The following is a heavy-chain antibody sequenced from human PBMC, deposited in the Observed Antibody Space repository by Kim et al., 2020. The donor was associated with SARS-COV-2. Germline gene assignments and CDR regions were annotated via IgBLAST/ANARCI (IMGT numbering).Heavy chain of an antibody. Sequence: TLSLTCTVSGGSISSGGYYWSWIRQHPGKGLEWIGYIYYSGSTYYNPSLKSRVTISVDTSKNQFSLKLSSVTAADTAVYYCARRGETYYYGSGSYYRSYYFDYWGQGTLVTVSS. J-gene: IGHJ4*02. V-gene: IGHV4-31*03. D-gene: IGHD3-10*01. CDR2: IYYSGST. CDR1: GGSISSGGYY. CDR3: ARRGETYYYGSGSYYRSYYFDY.